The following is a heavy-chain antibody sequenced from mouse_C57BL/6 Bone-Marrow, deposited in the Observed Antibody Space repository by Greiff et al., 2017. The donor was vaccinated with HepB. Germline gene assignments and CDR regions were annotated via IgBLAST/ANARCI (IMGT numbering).Heavy chain of an antibody. V-gene: IGHV5-17*01. D-gene: IGHD2-4*01. J-gene: IGHJ2*01. CDR3: ERNGDDYDVGY. CDR2: ISSGSSTI. Sequence: EVTLVESGGGLVKPGGSLKLSCAASGFTFSDYGMHWVRQAPEKGLEWVAYISSGSSTIYYADTVKGRFTISRENAKNNLFLQMTSLRSEDTAMYYCERNGDDYDVGYWGQGTTLTVSS. CDR1: GFTFSDYG.